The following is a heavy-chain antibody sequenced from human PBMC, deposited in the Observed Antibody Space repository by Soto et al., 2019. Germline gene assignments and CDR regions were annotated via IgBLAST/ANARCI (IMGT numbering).Heavy chain of an antibody. CDR3: ARRYGKNAFDI. D-gene: IGHD5-18*01. CDR2: IYYSGST. V-gene: IGHV4-59*01. CDR1: GGSISSYY. J-gene: IGHJ3*02. Sequence: QVQLQESGPGLVKPSETLSLTCTVSGGSISSYYWSWIRQPPGKGLEWIGYIYYSGSTNYNPSLKXRXTXSXXTSKNQFSLKLSSVAAADTAVYYCARRYGKNAFDIWGQGTMVTVSS.